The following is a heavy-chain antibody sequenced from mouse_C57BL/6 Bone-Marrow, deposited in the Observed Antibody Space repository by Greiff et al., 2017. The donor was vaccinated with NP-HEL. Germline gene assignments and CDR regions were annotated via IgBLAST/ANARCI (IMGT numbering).Heavy chain of an antibody. CDR3: ARLSYPWYVDV. CDR2: INPGSGGT. V-gene: IGHV1-54*01. CDR1: GYAFTNYL. J-gene: IGHJ1*03. Sequence: VQLQQSGAELVRPGTSVKVSCKASGYAFTNYLIEWVKQRPGQGLEWIGVINPGSGGTNYNEKFKGKATLTADKSSSTAYMQLSSLTSEDSAVYFCARLSYPWYVDVWGTGTTGTVAS. D-gene: IGHD2-12*01.